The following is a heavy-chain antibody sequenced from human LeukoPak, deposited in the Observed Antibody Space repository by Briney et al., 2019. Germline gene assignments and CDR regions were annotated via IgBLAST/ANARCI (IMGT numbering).Heavy chain of an antibody. Sequence: GPLSLSCAASGFIFSSYSMSWVRQAPGKGLEWLSYISSRNHAIYYADSVKGRFTISRDNAKHSLFLQMNSLRDEDTAVYYCARGYYSLGYFDYWGQGALVTVSS. D-gene: IGHD3-22*01. CDR1: GFIFSSYS. J-gene: IGHJ4*02. CDR2: ISSRNHAI. CDR3: ARGYYSLGYFDY. V-gene: IGHV3-48*02.